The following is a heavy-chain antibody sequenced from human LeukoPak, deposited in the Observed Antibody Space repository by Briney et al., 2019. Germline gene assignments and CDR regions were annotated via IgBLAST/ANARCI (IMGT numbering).Heavy chain of an antibody. D-gene: IGHD5-24*01. Sequence: SVKVSCKASGYTFTSYDISWVRQAPGQGLEWMGGIIPIFGTANYAQKFQGRVTITADESTSTAYMELSSQRSEDTAVYYCARDGTDGYKLGYWGQGTLVTVSS. CDR3: ARDGTDGYKLGY. J-gene: IGHJ4*02. CDR1: GYTFTSYD. V-gene: IGHV1-69*13. CDR2: IIPIFGTA.